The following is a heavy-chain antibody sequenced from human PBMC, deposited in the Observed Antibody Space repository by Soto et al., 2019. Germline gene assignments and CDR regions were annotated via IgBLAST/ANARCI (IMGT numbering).Heavy chain of an antibody. V-gene: IGHV3-11*03. D-gene: IGHD6-13*01. CDR1: GFTVSAYY. CDR2: ISGDSRST. J-gene: IGHJ3*02. CDR3: ATGQQVRMADI. Sequence: QVQLLESGGGLVRPGGSLRLSCAASGFTVSAYYMAWIRQAPGKGPEWISYISGDSRSTNFADSVKGRFTISRDNAKSSLCLQMNSLRGEDTAVYFCATGQQVRMADIWGQGTMVTVSS.